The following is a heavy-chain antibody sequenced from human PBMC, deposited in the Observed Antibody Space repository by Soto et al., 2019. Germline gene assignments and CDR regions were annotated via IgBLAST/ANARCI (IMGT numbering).Heavy chain of an antibody. CDR1: GGSISSSTHY. V-gene: IGHV4-39*01. CDR2: TYYSGST. Sequence: QLQLQESGPGLVKPSETLSLTCTVSGGSISSSTHYWGCIRQPPGKGLEWIGSTYYSGSTYYNPYLKSRVTISVDTSRDQFSLKLSSVTAADTAVYYCARHRRYGDYPYYYYYMDVWGKGTTVTVSS. J-gene: IGHJ6*03. D-gene: IGHD4-17*01. CDR3: ARHRRYGDYPYYYYYMDV.